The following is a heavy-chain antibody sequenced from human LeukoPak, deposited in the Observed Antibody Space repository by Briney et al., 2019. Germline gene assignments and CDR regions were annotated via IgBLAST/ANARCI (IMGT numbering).Heavy chain of an antibody. Sequence: SETLSLTCSVSGGSISSYYWSWIRQPPGKGLEWIGYIYYSGSTNYNPSLKNRVTISVDTSKNQFSLKLSSVTATDTAVYYCARLGHSVTYYVDHYYFDYWGQGTLVTVSS. CDR3: ARLGHSVTYYVDHYYFDY. J-gene: IGHJ4*02. V-gene: IGHV4-59*08. D-gene: IGHD1-26*01. CDR1: GGSISSYY. CDR2: IYYSGST.